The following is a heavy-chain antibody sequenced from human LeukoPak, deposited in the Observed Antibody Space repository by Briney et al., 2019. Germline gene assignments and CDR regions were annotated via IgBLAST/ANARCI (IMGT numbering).Heavy chain of an antibody. CDR2: ICGSGGIT. Sequence: GGPLRLSCAASGFTFSSYAMSWVRHAPGEGVEWVSAICGSGGITHYADSVKGRFTNSRDNAKNSLDLQMNSLRAEDTAVYYCAREPPPNTVTDFDYWGQGALVTDSS. CDR1: GFTFSSYA. V-gene: IGHV3-23*01. D-gene: IGHD4-17*01. J-gene: IGHJ4*02. CDR3: AREPPPNTVTDFDY.